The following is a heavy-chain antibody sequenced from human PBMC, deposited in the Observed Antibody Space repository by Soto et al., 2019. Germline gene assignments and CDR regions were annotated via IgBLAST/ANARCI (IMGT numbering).Heavy chain of an antibody. V-gene: IGHV3-15*07. Sequence: GGSLRLSCAASGFTFSNAWMNWVRQAPGKGLEWVGRIKSKTDGGTTDYAAPVKGRFTISRDDSKNTLYLQMNSLKTEDTAVYYCTTDGEIVVVTISLSYWGQGTLVTVSS. CDR1: GFTFSNAW. D-gene: IGHD2-21*02. J-gene: IGHJ4*02. CDR3: TTDGEIVVVTISLSY. CDR2: IKSKTDGGTT.